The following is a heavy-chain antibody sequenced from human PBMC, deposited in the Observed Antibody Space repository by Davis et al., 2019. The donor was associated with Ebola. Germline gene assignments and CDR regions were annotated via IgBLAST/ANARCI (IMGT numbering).Heavy chain of an antibody. Sequence: GESLKISCAASGFTFSSYAMSWVRQAPGKGLEWVSAISGSGGSTYYADSVKGRFTISRDNSKNTLYLQMNSLRAEDTAVYYCARDSVFYGMDVWGQGTTVTVSS. CDR2: ISGSGGST. CDR1: GFTFSSYA. J-gene: IGHJ6*02. V-gene: IGHV3-23*01. CDR3: ARDSVFYGMDV. D-gene: IGHD1-14*01.